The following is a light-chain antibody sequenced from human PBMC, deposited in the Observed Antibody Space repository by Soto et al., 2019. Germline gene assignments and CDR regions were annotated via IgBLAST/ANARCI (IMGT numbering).Light chain of an antibody. CDR1: SSDVGGYNY. V-gene: IGLV2-14*01. CDR2: GVS. Sequence: QSALTQPASVSGSPGQSITISCTGASSDVGGYNYISWYQQHPGKAPKLVIYGVSNRPSGVSNRFSGSKSGNTASLTISGLQAEDEVDYYCSSYTSSSTLGVFGGGTKVTVL. CDR3: SSYTSSSTLGV. J-gene: IGLJ3*02.